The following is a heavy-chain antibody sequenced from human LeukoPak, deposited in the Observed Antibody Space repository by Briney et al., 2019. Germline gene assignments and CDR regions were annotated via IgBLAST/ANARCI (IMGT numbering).Heavy chain of an antibody. Sequence: GRSLRLSCAASGFIFDDYAMHWVRQTPGKGLEWVSGISWNSDSIVYADSVKGRFTISRDNAKNSLYLQMNSLRSEDMALYYCVKDKTDFWSGYFDYWGQGTLVTVSS. CDR3: VKDKTDFWSGYFDY. J-gene: IGHJ4*02. CDR1: GFIFDDYA. D-gene: IGHD3-3*01. CDR2: ISWNSDSI. V-gene: IGHV3-9*03.